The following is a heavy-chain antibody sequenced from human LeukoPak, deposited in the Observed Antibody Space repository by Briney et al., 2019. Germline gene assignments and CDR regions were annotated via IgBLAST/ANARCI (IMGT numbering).Heavy chain of an antibody. CDR1: GGSISSGDYY. V-gene: IGHV4-39*07. CDR2: IYHSGST. D-gene: IGHD3-10*01. Sequence: SETLSLTCTVSGGSISSGDYYWGWIRQPPGKGLEWIGSIYHSGSTYYNPSLKSRVTISVDTSKNQFSLKLSSVTAADTAVYYCARVYGSGSSAYYYFDYWGQGTLVTVSS. J-gene: IGHJ4*02. CDR3: ARVYGSGSSAYYYFDY.